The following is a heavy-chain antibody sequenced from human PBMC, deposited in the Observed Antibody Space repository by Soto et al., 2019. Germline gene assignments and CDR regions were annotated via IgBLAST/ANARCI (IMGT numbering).Heavy chain of an antibody. CDR2: IYYSGST. V-gene: IGHV4-39*01. D-gene: IGHD3-10*01. J-gene: IGHJ6*03. CDR1: GGSISSSSYY. Sequence: QLQLQESGPGLVKPSETLSLTCTVSGGSISSSSYYWGWIRQPPGKGLEWIGSIYYSGSTYYNPSLKSRVTTSVDTSKNQSSLKLSSVTAADTAVYYCARHINGSGSYYRSYYYMDVWGKGTTVTVSS. CDR3: ARHINGSGSYYRSYYYMDV.